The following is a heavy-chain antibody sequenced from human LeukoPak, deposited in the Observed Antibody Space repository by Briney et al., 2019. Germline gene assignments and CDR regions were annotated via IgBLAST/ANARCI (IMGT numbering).Heavy chain of an antibody. Sequence: GGSLRLSCAASGFTFRTYGIHWVRQAPGKGLEWVAFIRFDGGDKYYADSVKGRFTISRDNAKNSLYLQMNSLRAEDTAVYYCARDFDSSTSCFAYWGQGTLVTVSS. CDR1: GFTFRTYG. CDR2: IRFDGGDK. J-gene: IGHJ4*02. CDR3: ARDFDSSTSCFAY. V-gene: IGHV3-30*02. D-gene: IGHD2-2*01.